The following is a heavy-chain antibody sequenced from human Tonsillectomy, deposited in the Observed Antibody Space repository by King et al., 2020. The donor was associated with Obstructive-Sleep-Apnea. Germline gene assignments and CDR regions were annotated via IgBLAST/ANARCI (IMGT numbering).Heavy chain of an antibody. V-gene: IGHV3-30*18. D-gene: IGHD6-25*01. J-gene: IGHJ4*02. CDR3: AKDHGYSGAHYYFDY. Sequence: VQLVESGGGVVQPGGSLRLSCAASGFTFSNFAMHWVRQAPGKGLEWAAVISHDGNSKYYAESVKGRFTISRDSSKNTLFLQMNSLRAEDTAVYYCAKDHGYSGAHYYFDYWGQGTLVTVSS. CDR2: ISHDGNSK. CDR1: GFTFSNFA.